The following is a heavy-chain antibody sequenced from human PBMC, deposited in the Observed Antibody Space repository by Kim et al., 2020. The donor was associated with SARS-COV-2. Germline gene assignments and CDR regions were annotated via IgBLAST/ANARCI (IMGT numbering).Heavy chain of an antibody. Sequence: ASVKVSCKASGYTFTGYYMHWVRQAPGQGLEWMGWINPNSGGTNYAQKLQGRVTMTRDTSISTAYMELSRLRSDYTAVYYCARDRGGFGELSTHYYYYYGMDVWGQGTTVTVSS. V-gene: IGHV1-2*02. D-gene: IGHD3-10*01. J-gene: IGHJ6*02. CDR2: INPNSGGT. CDR1: GYTFTGYY. CDR3: ARDRGGFGELSTHYYYYYGMDV.